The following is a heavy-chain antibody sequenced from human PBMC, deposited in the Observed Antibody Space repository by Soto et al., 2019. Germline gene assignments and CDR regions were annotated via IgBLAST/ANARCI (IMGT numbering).Heavy chain of an antibody. CDR1: GGSISRSNW. D-gene: IGHD3-10*01. Sequence: SETLSLTCAVSGGSISRSNWWSWVRQPPGKGLEWIGYIYYSGSTYYNPSLKSRMTISVDTSKNEFSLNVTSVTAADMAVYFCARTTLFGAFDYWGQGTQVTVSS. J-gene: IGHJ4*02. V-gene: IGHV4-4*02. CDR2: IYYSGST. CDR3: ARTTLFGAFDY.